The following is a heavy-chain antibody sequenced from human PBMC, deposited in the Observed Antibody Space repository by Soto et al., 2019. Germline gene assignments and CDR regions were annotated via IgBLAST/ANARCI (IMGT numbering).Heavy chain of an antibody. CDR3: ARVSWREKYGMDV. CDR2: ISYDGSNK. J-gene: IGHJ6*02. Sequence: AGGSLRLSCAASGFTFSSYAMHWVRQAPGKGLEWVAVISYDGSNKYYADSVKGRFTISRDNSKNTLYLQMNRLRAEDTAVYYCARVSWREKYGMDVWGQGTTVTVSS. CDR1: GFTFSSYA. V-gene: IGHV3-30-3*01.